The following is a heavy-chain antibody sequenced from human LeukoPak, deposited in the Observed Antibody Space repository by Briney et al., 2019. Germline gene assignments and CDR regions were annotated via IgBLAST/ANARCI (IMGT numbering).Heavy chain of an antibody. CDR3: ARQYYYYSIDS. CDR2: IHYSEGT. D-gene: IGHD3-22*01. J-gene: IGHJ4*02. Sequence: SETLSLTCTVSGASISSYYWSWIRQPPGKGVEWIGYIHYSEGTRYNPSLKSRVTISVDMSKNQFSLNLSSVTAADTAVYYCARQYYYYSIDSWGQGTLVTVSS. V-gene: IGHV4-59*08. CDR1: GASISSYY.